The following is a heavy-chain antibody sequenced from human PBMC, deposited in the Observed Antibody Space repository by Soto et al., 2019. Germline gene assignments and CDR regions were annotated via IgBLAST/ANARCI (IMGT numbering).Heavy chain of an antibody. D-gene: IGHD3-3*01. CDR2: IYYSGST. CDR3: ASLTIFGVATYYYYYGMDV. Sequence: PSETLSLTCTVSGGSISSSSYYWGWIRQPPGKGLELIGSIYYSGSTYYNPSLKSRVTISVDTSKNQFSLKLSSVTAADTAVYYCASLTIFGVATYYYYYGMDVWGQGTMVTVSS. CDR1: GGSISSSSYY. V-gene: IGHV4-39*01. J-gene: IGHJ6*02.